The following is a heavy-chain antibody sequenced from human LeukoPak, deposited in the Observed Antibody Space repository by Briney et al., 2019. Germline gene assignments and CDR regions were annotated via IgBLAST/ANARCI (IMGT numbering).Heavy chain of an antibody. CDR2: ISSNSAYI. V-gene: IGHV3-21*01. Sequence: PGGSLRLSCAASGFTFGSYSMNWVRQAPGKGLEWVSSISSNSAYILYADSVKGRFTISRDNAKNTVHLQMNSLGAEDTAVYYCARDLMPGFDPWGQGTLVTVSS. CDR1: GFTFGSYS. D-gene: IGHD2-2*01. CDR3: ARDLMPGFDP. J-gene: IGHJ5*02.